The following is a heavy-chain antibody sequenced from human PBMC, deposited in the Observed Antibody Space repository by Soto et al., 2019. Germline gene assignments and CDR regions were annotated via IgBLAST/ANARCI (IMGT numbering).Heavy chain of an antibody. D-gene: IGHD1-1*01. V-gene: IGHV4-39*01. CDR3: ACHPLNWSAADS. CDR2: KYYRGSS. Sequence: CESLAPTCTVSVGSRTSSEYYGAWIRQPPGKRLQFVGTKYYRGSSSSNPSLKSRLSMSVDTSKNQFSLTMKSVTAADPRVYYCACHPLNWSAADSWGQGVLASVSS. CDR1: VGSRTSSEYY. J-gene: IGHJ4*02.